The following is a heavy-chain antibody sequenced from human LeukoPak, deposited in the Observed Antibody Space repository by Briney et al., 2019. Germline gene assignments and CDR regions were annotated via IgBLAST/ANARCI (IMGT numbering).Heavy chain of an antibody. Sequence: GPTLVHPTQPLTLTCTFSGFSRGTSGVGVGWICQPPGKALEWHALNKWDDDKRYNPSLKSRLTITKHTSKNQVVLTMTNMYPVDTATYYCAHRRIAFDYWGQGTLVTVSS. D-gene: IGHD6-13*01. V-gene: IGHV2-5*02. CDR3: AHRRIAFDY. CDR1: GFSRGTSGVG. CDR2: NKWDDDK. J-gene: IGHJ4*02.